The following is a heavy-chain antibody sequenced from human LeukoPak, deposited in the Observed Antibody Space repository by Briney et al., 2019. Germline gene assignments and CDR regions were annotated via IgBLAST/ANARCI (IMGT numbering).Heavy chain of an antibody. D-gene: IGHD3-10*01. CDR1: GYSFTSYW. CDR2: IYPGDSDT. CDR3: ARHLSTRNYGSGTSSVYYYYGMDV. Sequence: PGESLKISCKGSGYSFTSYWIGWVRQMPGKGLEWMGIIYPGDSDTRYSPSFQGQVTISADKSISTAYLQWSSLKASDTAMYYCARHLSTRNYGSGTSSVYYYYGMDVWGQGTTVTVSS. J-gene: IGHJ6*02. V-gene: IGHV5-51*01.